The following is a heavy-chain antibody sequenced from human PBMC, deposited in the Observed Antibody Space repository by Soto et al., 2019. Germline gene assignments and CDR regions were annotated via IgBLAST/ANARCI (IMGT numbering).Heavy chain of an antibody. CDR2: IKSKTDGGTI. CDR3: TLRDY. J-gene: IGHJ4*02. CDR1: GFTFTNAW. Sequence: EVQLVESGGALVKPGGSLRLSCVGSGFTFTNAWMTWVRQAPGKGLEWVGRIKSKTDGGTIDYAAPVKDRFIISRDDSKNMVYLEMNSLKTEDTAVYFCTLRDYWGQGTLVNVAS. D-gene: IGHD5-12*01. V-gene: IGHV3-15*07.